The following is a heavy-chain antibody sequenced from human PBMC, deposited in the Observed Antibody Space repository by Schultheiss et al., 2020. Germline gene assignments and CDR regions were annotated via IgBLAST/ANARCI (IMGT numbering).Heavy chain of an antibody. CDR3: ARGFGLYYDSNGFDD. Sequence: GGSLRLSCAASGISFNDYAFHWVRQAPGKGLEWVAVISYDGSDKYYADAVKGRFSISRDNSKETLYLQVSSLRDEDTAVYYCARGFGLYYDSNGFDDWGQGNMVTVSS. J-gene: IGHJ4*02. CDR2: ISYDGSDK. D-gene: IGHD3-22*01. CDR1: GISFNDYA. V-gene: IGHV3-30-3*01.